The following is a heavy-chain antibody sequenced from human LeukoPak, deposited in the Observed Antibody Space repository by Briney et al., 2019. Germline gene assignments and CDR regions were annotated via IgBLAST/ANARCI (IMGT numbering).Heavy chain of an antibody. CDR3: AREGYCSSTSCAFDY. V-gene: IGHV4-38-2*02. J-gene: IGHJ4*02. Sequence: SETLSLTCTVSGYSISNGYYWGWVRQSPGKGLEWIGNIYQSGDSPYYNPSLKSRVTISVDTSKNQFSLKLSSVTAADTAVYYCAREGYCSSTSCAFDYWGQGTLVTVSS. D-gene: IGHD2-2*01. CDR1: GYSISNGYY. CDR2: IYQSGDSP.